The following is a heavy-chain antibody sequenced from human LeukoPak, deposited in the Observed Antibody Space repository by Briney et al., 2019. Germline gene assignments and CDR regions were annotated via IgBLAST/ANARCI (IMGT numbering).Heavy chain of an antibody. CDR2: IYYSGST. D-gene: IGHD6-19*01. CDR1: GVSISSYY. Sequence: SETLSLTCTVSGVSISSYYWSWIRQPPGKGLEWIGSIYYSGSTNYNPSLKSRVTISVDTSKNQFSLKLSSVTAADTAVYYCARAPGYSSGWYVYWGQGTLVTVSP. CDR3: ARAPGYSSGWYVY. V-gene: IGHV4-59*12. J-gene: IGHJ4*02.